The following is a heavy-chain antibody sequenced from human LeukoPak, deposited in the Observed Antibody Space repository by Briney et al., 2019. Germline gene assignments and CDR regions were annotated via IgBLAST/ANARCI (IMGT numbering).Heavy chain of an antibody. CDR2: ISYDGGNK. CDR3: ARDREDYGDYFYGMDV. Sequence: PGGSLRLSCAASGFTFRSYATHWVRQAPGKGLEWVAVISYDGGNKYYADSVKGRFTISSDNSKNTLYLQMNSLRVEDTAVYYCARDREDYGDYFYGMDVWGQGTTVTVSS. D-gene: IGHD4-17*01. J-gene: IGHJ6*02. CDR1: GFTFRSYA. V-gene: IGHV3-30-3*01.